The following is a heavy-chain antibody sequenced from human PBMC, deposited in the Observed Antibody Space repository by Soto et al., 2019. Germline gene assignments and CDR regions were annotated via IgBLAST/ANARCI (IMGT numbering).Heavy chain of an antibody. D-gene: IGHD1-1*01. CDR1: GGSISSSGYY. CDR2: ISYSGRT. CDR3: ARSRTGGYYYYMDV. J-gene: IGHJ6*03. V-gene: IGHV4-39*01. Sequence: QLQLQESGPGLVKPSETLSLTCTVSGGSISSSGYYWGWIRQPPGKGLEWIAYISYSGRTYYNPSLKSRVTISADTSKNRFSLRLSSVTAPDTAVYYCARSRTGGYYYYMDVWGKGTTVTVSS.